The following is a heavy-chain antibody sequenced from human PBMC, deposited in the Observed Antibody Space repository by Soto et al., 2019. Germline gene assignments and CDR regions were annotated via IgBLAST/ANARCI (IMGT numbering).Heavy chain of an antibody. CDR1: GDSISTVDYF. J-gene: IGHJ5*01. CDR2: IYKSATT. CDR3: ARGRYCLTGRCFPNWFES. V-gene: IGHV4-30-4*01. Sequence: PSETLSLTCSVSGDSISTVDYFWAWIRQPPGQALEYIGYIYKSATTYYNPSFESRVAISLDTSKSQFSLNVTSVTAADTAVYFCARGRYCLTGRCFPNWFESWGQGTLVTV. D-gene: IGHD2-15*01.